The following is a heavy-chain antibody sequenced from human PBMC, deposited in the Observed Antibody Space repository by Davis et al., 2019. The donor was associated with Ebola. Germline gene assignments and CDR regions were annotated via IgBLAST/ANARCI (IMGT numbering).Heavy chain of an antibody. Sequence: SETLSLTCAVSGGSISNAYWSWIRQPPGKGLEWIGYIYYSGSTSYNPSLKSRVTISIDTSKNQFSLKLSSVTAADTAVYYCARSPHPYGSSWFFDHWGQGTLVTVYS. CDR1: GGSISNAY. J-gene: IGHJ4*02. D-gene: IGHD6-13*01. V-gene: IGHV4-59*01. CDR2: IYYSGST. CDR3: ARSPHPYGSSWFFDH.